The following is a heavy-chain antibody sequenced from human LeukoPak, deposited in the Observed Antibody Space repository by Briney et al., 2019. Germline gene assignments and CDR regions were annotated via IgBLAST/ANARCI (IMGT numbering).Heavy chain of an antibody. Sequence: PSETLSLTCAVYGGSFSGYYWSWIRQPPGKGLEWIGEINHSGSTNYNPSLKSRVTISVDTSKNQFSLKLSSVTAADTAVYYCARPFLGATTHAFDIWGQGTMVTVSS. D-gene: IGHD1-26*01. J-gene: IGHJ3*02. CDR1: GGSFSGYY. V-gene: IGHV4-34*01. CDR3: ARPFLGATTHAFDI. CDR2: INHSGST.